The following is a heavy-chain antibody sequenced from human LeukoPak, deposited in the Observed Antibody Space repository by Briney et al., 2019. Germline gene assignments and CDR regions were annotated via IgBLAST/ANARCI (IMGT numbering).Heavy chain of an antibody. CDR3: ARDQQAYTSSPKWFDP. CDR1: GFSFSSYA. J-gene: IGHJ5*02. V-gene: IGHV3-30*04. D-gene: IGHD6-13*01. CDR2: LSYDGSNK. Sequence: GSLRLSCAASGFSFSSYAMHWVRQAPGKGLEWVAVLSYDGSNKYYADSVRGRFTVSRDNSKNTLYLQMNSLRPEDTAVHYCARDQQAYTSSPKWFDPWGQGTLVTVSS.